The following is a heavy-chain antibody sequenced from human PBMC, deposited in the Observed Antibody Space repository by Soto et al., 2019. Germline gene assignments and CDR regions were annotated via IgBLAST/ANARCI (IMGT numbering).Heavy chain of an antibody. CDR3: ARDQMGTIIGGMDV. D-gene: IGHD3-16*02. CDR1: GGTFSNDA. V-gene: IGHV1-69*13. Sequence: SVKVSCKASGGTFSNDAISWVRQAPGQGLEWMGGIIPIFGTTHYAQSFQDRVILTADESTGTAYMELSSLTSKDTAVYYCARDQMGTIIGGMDVWGQGTTVTVSS. CDR2: IIPIFGTT. J-gene: IGHJ6*02.